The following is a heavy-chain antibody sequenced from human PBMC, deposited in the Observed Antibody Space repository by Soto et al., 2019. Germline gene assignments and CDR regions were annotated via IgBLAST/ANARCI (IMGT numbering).Heavy chain of an antibody. D-gene: IGHD3-10*01. CDR2: ISYDGSNK. V-gene: IGHV3-30*03. Sequence: QVQLVESGGGVVQPGRSLRLSCAASGFTFSSYGMHWVRQAPGKGLEWVAVISYDGSNKYYADSVKGRFTISRDNSKNTLYLQRNSLRAEDTAVYYGARWPGYWGQGTLVTVSS. CDR3: ARWPGY. J-gene: IGHJ4*02. CDR1: GFTFSSYG.